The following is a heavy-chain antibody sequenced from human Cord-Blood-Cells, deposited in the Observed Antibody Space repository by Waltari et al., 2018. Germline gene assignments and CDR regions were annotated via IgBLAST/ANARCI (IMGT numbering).Heavy chain of an antibody. CDR2: IIPIFGTA. CDR1: GGTFSSYA. Sequence: QVQLVQSGAEVKKPGSSVKVSCKASGGTFSSYAISWVRQAPGQGLEWMGGIIPIFGTANYAQKFQGRGTITADESTGKAYMGLGSLRAEDTAVYYCARDGKGDFWSGYYTRYYYYGMDVWGQGTTVTVSS. V-gene: IGHV1-69*12. D-gene: IGHD3-3*01. CDR3: ARDGKGDFWSGYYTRYYYYGMDV. J-gene: IGHJ6*02.